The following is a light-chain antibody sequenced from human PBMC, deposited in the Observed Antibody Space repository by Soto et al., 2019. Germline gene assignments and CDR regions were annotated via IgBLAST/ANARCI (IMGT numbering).Light chain of an antibody. J-gene: IGKJ3*01. V-gene: IGKV1-39*01. CDR2: DAS. Sequence: IQMTQSPSSLSASVGDRVTITCRASQGIRNDLGWYQQKPGKAPKLLIYDASSLQSGVPSRFSGSGSGTDFTLTISSLQPEDFATYYCQQSYSTLIFTFGPGTKVDIK. CDR1: QGIRND. CDR3: QQSYSTLIFT.